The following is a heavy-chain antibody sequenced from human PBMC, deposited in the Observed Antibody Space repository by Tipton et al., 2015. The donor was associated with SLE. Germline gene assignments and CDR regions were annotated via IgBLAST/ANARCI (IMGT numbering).Heavy chain of an antibody. D-gene: IGHD2-8*02. V-gene: IGHV3-23*03. CDR3: AKDPLYCTGGVCGDY. CDR2: IYSGGSST. Sequence: SLRLSCAASGFTFSSYAMSWVRQAPGKGLEWVSVIYSGGSSTYYADSVKGRFTISRDNSKNTLYLQMNSLRAEDTAVYYCAKDPLYCTGGVCGDYWGQGTLVTVSS. J-gene: IGHJ4*02. CDR1: GFTFSSYA.